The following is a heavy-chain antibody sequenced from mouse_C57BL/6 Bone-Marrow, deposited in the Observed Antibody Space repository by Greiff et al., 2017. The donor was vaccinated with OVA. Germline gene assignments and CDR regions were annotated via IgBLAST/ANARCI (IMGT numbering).Heavy chain of an antibody. V-gene: IGHV1-50*01. CDR2: IDPSDSYT. J-gene: IGHJ1*03. CDR1: GYTFTSYW. CDR3: AREITTVVATNWYFDV. D-gene: IGHD1-1*01. Sequence: QVQLQQPGAELVKPGASVKLSCKASGYTFTSYWMQWVKQRPGQGLEWIGEIDPSDSYTNYTQKFKGKATLTVDTSSSTAYMQLSSLTSEDSAVYYCAREITTVVATNWYFDVWGTGTTVTVSS.